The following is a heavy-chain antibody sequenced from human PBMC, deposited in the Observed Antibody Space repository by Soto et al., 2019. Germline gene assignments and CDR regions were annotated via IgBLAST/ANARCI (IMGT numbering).Heavy chain of an antibody. CDR2: IIPIFGTA. D-gene: IGHD1-26*01. V-gene: IGHV1-69*13. CDR1: GGTFSSYA. Sequence: SVKVSCKASGGTFSSYAISWVRLAPGQGLEWMGGIIPIFGTANYAQKFQGRVTITADESTSTAYMELSSLRSEDTAVYYCARAVSVGATIYYYGMDVWGQGTTVTVSS. J-gene: IGHJ6*02. CDR3: ARAVSVGATIYYYGMDV.